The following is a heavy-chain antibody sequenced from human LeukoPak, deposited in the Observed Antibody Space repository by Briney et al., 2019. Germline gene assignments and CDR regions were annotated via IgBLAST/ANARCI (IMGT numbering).Heavy chain of an antibody. CDR3: AGTSHEPPDAFDI. CDR1: GFTFSDYY. D-gene: IGHD1-14*01. Sequence: PGGSLRLSCAASGFTFSDYYMSWIRQAPGKGLEWVSYISSSGSTIYYADSVKGRFTISRDNAKNSLYLQMNSLRAEDTAVYYCAGTSHEPPDAFDIWGQGTMVTVSS. CDR2: ISSSGSTI. V-gene: IGHV3-11*04. J-gene: IGHJ3*02.